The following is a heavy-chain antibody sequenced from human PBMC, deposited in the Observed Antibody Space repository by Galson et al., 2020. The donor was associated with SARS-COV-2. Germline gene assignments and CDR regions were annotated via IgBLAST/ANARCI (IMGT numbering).Heavy chain of an antibody. Sequence: GGSLRLSCAASGFTFSSYGMHWVRQAPGKGLEWVAVNWYDGSNKYYADSVKGRFTISRDNSKNTLYLQMNSLRAEDTAVYYCAREGVVGATTGLDYWGQGTLVTVSS. CDR3: AREGVVGATTGLDY. CDR2: NWYDGSNK. D-gene: IGHD1-26*01. CDR1: GFTFSSYG. J-gene: IGHJ4*02. V-gene: IGHV3-33*01.